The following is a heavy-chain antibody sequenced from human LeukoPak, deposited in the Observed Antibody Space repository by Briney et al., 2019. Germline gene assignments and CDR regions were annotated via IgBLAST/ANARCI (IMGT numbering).Heavy chain of an antibody. D-gene: IGHD3-9*01. Sequence: GASVKVSCKVSGYTLTEMSIHWVRQAPGGALEWMGGFDPEDGETVYAPKFQGRVTMTEDTSADTAYMELSSLRSEDTAVYYCARDQAATNTQVRFCLDWGQGTLVTVSS. CDR2: FDPEDGET. V-gene: IGHV1-24*01. CDR1: GYTLTEMS. CDR3: ARDQAATNTQVRFCLD. J-gene: IGHJ4*02.